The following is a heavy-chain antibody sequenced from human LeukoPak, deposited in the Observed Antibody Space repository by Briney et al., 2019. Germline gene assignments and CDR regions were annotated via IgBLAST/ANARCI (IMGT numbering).Heavy chain of an antibody. J-gene: IGHJ4*02. CDR3: ARGDDYKSTLFDY. Sequence: KPSETLSLTCTVSGASISRYFWNWIRQPPGKELEWIGYISSGDSTNYNPSLKIRVTISIDTSKIQFYLKLPSATAADTAIYYCARGDDYKSTLFDYWGQGTLVGVCS. V-gene: IGHV4-59*01. CDR2: ISSGDST. D-gene: IGHD5-12*01. CDR1: GASISRYF.